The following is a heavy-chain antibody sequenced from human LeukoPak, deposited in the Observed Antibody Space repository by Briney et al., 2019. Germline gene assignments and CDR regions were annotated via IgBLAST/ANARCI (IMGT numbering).Heavy chain of an antibody. D-gene: IGHD3-10*01. V-gene: IGHV3-21*01. CDR2: IDFSGDYI. CDR1: GFTFSTYS. CDR3: AKDGVPSRWFGRNYFDY. Sequence: GGSLRLSCAASGFTFSTYSMNWVRQGPGKGLEWVSTIDFSGDYIYYADSLKGRFTISRDNAKNSVHLQMNSLRAEDTAVYYCAKDGVPSRWFGRNYFDYWGQGTLVTVSS. J-gene: IGHJ4*02.